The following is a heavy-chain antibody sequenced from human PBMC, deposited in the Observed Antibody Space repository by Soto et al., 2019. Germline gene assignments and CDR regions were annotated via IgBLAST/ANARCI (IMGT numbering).Heavy chain of an antibody. Sequence: ASVKVSCKASGYTFSTFPMHWVRQAPGQNLEWMGWINAANGDTGYSQNFQGRVTITRGTTASTAYMELSGLRSEDTAVYFCARKDYYGSGTYHFDYWGQGTLVTVSS. V-gene: IGHV1-3*01. CDR2: INAANGDT. J-gene: IGHJ4*02. D-gene: IGHD3-10*01. CDR3: ARKDYYGSGTYHFDY. CDR1: GYTFSTFP.